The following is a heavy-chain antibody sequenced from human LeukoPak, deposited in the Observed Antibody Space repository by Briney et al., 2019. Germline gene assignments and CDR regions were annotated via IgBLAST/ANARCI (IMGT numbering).Heavy chain of an antibody. J-gene: IGHJ4*02. V-gene: IGHV3-21*01. CDR1: GFTFSSYS. D-gene: IGHD6-19*01. CDR2: ISSSSNYI. CDR3: ARAPWLETYYFDY. Sequence: GGSLRLSCAASGFTFSSYSMNWVRQAPGKGLEWVSSISSSSNYIYYADSVKGRFTISRDNAKNSLYLQTNSLRAEDTAVYYCARAPWLETYYFDYWGQGTLVTVSS.